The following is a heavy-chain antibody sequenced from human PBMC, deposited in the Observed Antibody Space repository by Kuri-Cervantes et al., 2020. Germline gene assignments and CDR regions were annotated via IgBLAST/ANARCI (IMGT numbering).Heavy chain of an antibody. CDR1: GGSISSYY. V-gene: IGHV4-59*12. D-gene: IGHD1-26*01. J-gene: IGHJ4*02. CDR3: ARASGSSDNFDY. CDR2: IYKSGNT. Sequence: SETLSLTCTVSGGSISSYYWSWIRQPPGKGLEWIGDIYKSGNTKYNPSLSSRVIVSVDTSKNQFSLKLNSVTAADTAVYYCARASGSSDNFDYWGQGALVTVSS.